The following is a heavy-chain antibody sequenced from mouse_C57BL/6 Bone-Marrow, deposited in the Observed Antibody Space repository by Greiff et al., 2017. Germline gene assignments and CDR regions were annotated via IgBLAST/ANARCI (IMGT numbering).Heavy chain of an antibody. CDR1: GFTFSDYY. Sequence: VQLKESGGGLVQPGGSLKLSCAASGFTFSDYYMYWVRQTPEKRLEWVAYISNGGGSTYYPDTVKGRFTISRDNAKNTLYLQMSRLKSEDTAMYYCARYDYDVDWFAYWGQGTLVTVSA. CDR3: ARYDYDVDWFAY. CDR2: ISNGGGST. J-gene: IGHJ3*01. D-gene: IGHD2-4*01. V-gene: IGHV5-12*01.